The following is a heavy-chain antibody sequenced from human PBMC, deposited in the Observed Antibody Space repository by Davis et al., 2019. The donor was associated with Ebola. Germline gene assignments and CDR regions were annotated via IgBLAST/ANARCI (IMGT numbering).Heavy chain of an antibody. J-gene: IGHJ5*02. D-gene: IGHD7-27*01. CDR2: MYGDDDK. CDR1: GFSLSTSGVG. CDR3: AHSRPGWGFDP. V-gene: IGHV2-5*02. Sequence: SGPTLVKPTQPLTLTCTFSGFSLSTSGVGVVWIRQPPGKALEWPALMYGDDDKRYSPSLKSRLTITKDTSKNQVVLTMTNMDPVDTATYYCAHSRPGWGFDPWGQGTLVTVSS.